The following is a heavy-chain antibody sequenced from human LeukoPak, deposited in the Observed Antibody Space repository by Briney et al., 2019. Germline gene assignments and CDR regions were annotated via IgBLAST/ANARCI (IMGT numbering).Heavy chain of an antibody. V-gene: IGHV3-23*01. J-gene: IGHJ4*02. CDR2: IYENGGTT. Sequence: PGGSLRLSCVGSGFTLRSHAMRWVRQAPEKGLEFVSGIYENGGTTYYADSVKGRFSISRDNSKNTLYLQMDSLRGEDTAVYYCAKDFRIGYSAHFDYWGQGALVTVSS. CDR1: GFTLRSHA. CDR3: AKDFRIGYSAHFDY. D-gene: IGHD2-21*01.